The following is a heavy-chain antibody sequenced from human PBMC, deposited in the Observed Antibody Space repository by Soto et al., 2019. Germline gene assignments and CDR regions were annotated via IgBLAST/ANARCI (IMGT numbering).Heavy chain of an antibody. CDR3: AKIFRYGDPEY. J-gene: IGHJ4*02. CDR1: GFTFSSYA. V-gene: IGHV3-23*01. Sequence: EVQLLESGGGLVQPGGSLRLSCAASGFTFSSYAMSWVRQAPGKGLEWVSGISVSGDSTYYAGSGKGRFTISRDNSKSTLYLQMNSLRAEDTAVYYCAKIFRYGDPEYWGQGARVTVSS. CDR2: ISVSGDST. D-gene: IGHD2-21*02.